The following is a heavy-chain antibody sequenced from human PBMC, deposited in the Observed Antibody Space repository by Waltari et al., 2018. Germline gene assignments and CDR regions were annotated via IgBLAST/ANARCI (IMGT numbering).Heavy chain of an antibody. V-gene: IGHV3-30*18. CDR3: AKDKITVSGPGNYYYYGMDL. J-gene: IGHJ6*02. D-gene: IGHD3-10*01. Sequence: EWLAVTGNEGSNEEYADSVKGRFTISRDNSKNTLYLQMNSLRAEDTAVYYCAKDKITVSGPGNYYYYGMDLWGQGTTVIVSS. CDR2: TGNEGSNE.